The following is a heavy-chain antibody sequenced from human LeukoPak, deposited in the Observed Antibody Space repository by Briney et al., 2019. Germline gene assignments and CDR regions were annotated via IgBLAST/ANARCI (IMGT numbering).Heavy chain of an antibody. V-gene: IGHV3-21*05. CDR3: ARMTTSDY. CDR2: ISSSGNNI. J-gene: IGHJ4*02. CDR1: GFTVSSNY. D-gene: IGHD4-17*01. Sequence: GSLRLSCAASGFTVSSNYMSWVRQAPGKGLEWVAYISSSGNNIYYADSVKGRFTVSRDNAKNSLYLQMNSLRAEDTAVYYCARMTTSDYWGQGTLVTVSS.